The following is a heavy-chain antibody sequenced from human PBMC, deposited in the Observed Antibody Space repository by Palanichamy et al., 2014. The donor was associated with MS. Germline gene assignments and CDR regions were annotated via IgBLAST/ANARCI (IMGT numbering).Heavy chain of an antibody. Sequence: EVQLVESGGRLGPXWGGPLRLSCAASGFTVSSNYMNWVRQAPGKGLEWVSVIYSGGSTYYADSVKDRFTMSRDNSKNTLYLQLNSLRAEDTAVYYCASSYRLRPDYGDYLVYWGQGTLVTVSS. CDR3: ASSYRLRPDYGDYLVY. V-gene: IGHV3-66*01. D-gene: IGHD4-17*01. J-gene: IGHJ4*02. CDR1: GFTVSSNY. CDR2: IYSGGST.